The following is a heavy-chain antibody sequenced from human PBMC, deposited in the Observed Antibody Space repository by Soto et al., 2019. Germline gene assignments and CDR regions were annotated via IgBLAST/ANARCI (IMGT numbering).Heavy chain of an antibody. CDR2: MNPNSGNT. J-gene: IGHJ5*02. CDR1: GYTFTSYD. D-gene: IGHD6-13*01. V-gene: IGHV1-8*01. CDR3: ARARYSTNHFWFDP. Sequence: QVQLVQSGDEVKKPGASVKVSCRASGYTFTSYDINWVRQATGHGLEWVGWMNPNSGNTGFAQTFQGRITMTRNTSISTAYMELSSLRSEDTAGDYCARARYSTNHFWFDPWGQGTLVTVSS.